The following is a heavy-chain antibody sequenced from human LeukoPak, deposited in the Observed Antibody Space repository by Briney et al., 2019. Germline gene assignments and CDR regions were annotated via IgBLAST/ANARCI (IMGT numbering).Heavy chain of an antibody. V-gene: IGHV1-69*05. J-gene: IGHJ6*03. D-gene: IGHD2-2*01. Sequence: GASVKVSCKASGGTFSSYAISWVRQAPGRGLEWMGGIIPIFGTANYAQKFQGRVTITTDESTSTAYMELSSLRSEDTAVYYCARSLVPHIPCYYYYYMDVWGKGTTVTVSS. CDR3: ARSLVPHIPCYYYYYMDV. CDR2: IIPIFGTA. CDR1: GGTFSSYA.